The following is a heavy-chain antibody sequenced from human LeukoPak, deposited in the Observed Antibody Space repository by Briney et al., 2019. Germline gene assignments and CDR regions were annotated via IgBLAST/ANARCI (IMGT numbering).Heavy chain of an antibody. Sequence: SDTLSLTCTVSGGSFRDYHWSWIRQPPGKGLEYIGHVNYDGSTNYNPSLNSRVAISLDTSKNQFFLKVMSVTAADTAVYYCANYAPGQRGRGYWGQGTLVTVSS. J-gene: IGHJ4*02. D-gene: IGHD2-2*01. CDR3: ANYAPGQRGRGY. CDR2: VNYDGST. V-gene: IGHV4-59*08. CDR1: GGSFRDYH.